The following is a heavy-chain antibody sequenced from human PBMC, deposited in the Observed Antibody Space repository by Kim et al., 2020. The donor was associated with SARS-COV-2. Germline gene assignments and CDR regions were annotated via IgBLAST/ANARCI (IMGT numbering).Heavy chain of an antibody. D-gene: IGHD1-1*01. CDR3: TKGPLEGGFDY. CDR1: GFTFSSYA. J-gene: IGHJ4*02. CDR2: IRGSSGRT. V-gene: IGHV3-23*01. Sequence: GGSLRLSCAVSGFTFSSYAMTWVRQAPGKGLEWVSTIRGSSGRTYYSDAVRGRFTISRDHSKNTVTLQMNSLRPEDTADYFCTKGPLEGGFDYWGQGTL.